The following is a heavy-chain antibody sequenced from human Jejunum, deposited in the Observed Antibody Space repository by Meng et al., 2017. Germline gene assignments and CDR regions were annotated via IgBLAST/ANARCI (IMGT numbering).Heavy chain of an antibody. CDR1: GFTFGDYA. CDR2: IRSKAYGGTT. CDR3: SRGAASGMYYLDY. V-gene: IGHV3-49*04. Sequence: GESLKISCTGSGFTFGDYAVSWVRQAPGKGLEWISFIRSKAYGGTTENAASVKGRFTISRDDTESIAYLQMNSLKNDDTAVYYCSRGAASGMYYLDYWGQGILVTVSS. J-gene: IGHJ4*02. D-gene: IGHD6-13*01.